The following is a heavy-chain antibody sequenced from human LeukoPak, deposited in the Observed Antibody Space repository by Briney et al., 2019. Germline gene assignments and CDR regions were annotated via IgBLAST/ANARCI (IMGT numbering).Heavy chain of an antibody. Sequence: GGSLRLSCAASGFTFSSYSMNWVRQAPGKGLEWISIIYSSGSTYYADSVKGRFTISRDASKNTLYLQMNSLKTEDTAVYYCARRGLSRYYFDYWGQGTLVTVSS. CDR2: IYSSGST. CDR1: GFTFSSYS. D-gene: IGHD1-14*01. J-gene: IGHJ4*02. V-gene: IGHV3-53*01. CDR3: ARRGLSRYYFDY.